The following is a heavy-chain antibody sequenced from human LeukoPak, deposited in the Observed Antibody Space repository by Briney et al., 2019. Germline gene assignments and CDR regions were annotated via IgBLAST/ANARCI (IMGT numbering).Heavy chain of an antibody. CDR2: ISHDGSNK. Sequence: PGRSPRLSCAASGFTFSSYGMHWVRQAPGKGLEWVATISHDGSNKYYADSVKGRFTISRDNSKNTLYLQMNSLRAEDTAVYYCAAGYYFGDYWGQGTPVTVSS. CDR1: GFTFSSYG. V-gene: IGHV3-30*03. CDR3: AAGYYFGDY. D-gene: IGHD3-22*01. J-gene: IGHJ4*02.